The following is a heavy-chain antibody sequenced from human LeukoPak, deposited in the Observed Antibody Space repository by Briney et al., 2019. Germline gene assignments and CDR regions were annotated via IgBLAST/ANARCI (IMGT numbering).Heavy chain of an antibody. Sequence: SETLSLTCTVSGGSMSNYYWSWIRQPPGKGLEWIGYIYYSGTTNYNPSLKSRVTISLDTSKSQFSLKLRSVTAADTAVYYCARGKKDDTGSYPADYWGQGTLVTVSS. CDR2: IYYSGTT. J-gene: IGHJ4*02. V-gene: IGHV4-59*01. D-gene: IGHD3-10*01. CDR1: GGSMSNYY. CDR3: ARGKKDDTGSYPADY.